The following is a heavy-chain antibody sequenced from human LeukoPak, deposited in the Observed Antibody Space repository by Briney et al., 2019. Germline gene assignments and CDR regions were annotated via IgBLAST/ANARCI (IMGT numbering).Heavy chain of an antibody. V-gene: IGHV3-9*01. Sequence: GGSLRLSCTVSGFTFDDYAMHWARHTPGKGLEWVAGITWNRDNIGYGDSVKGRFTISRDNVRNVLYLQMNSLRPEDTALYYCAKDLSSAITSALVLDVWGQGTTVTVS. CDR3: AKDLSSAITSALVLDV. J-gene: IGHJ6*02. CDR1: GFTFDDYA. D-gene: IGHD3-22*01. CDR2: ITWNRDNI.